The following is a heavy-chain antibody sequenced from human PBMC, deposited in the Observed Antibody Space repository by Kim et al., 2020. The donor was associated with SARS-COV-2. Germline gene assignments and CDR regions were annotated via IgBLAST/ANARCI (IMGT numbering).Heavy chain of an antibody. Sequence: VSVSSRITITPDTSKNQFSLQLNSVTPEDTAVYYCARERDYGGNSADFDYWGQGTLVTVSS. D-gene: IGHD4-17*01. V-gene: IGHV6-1*01. J-gene: IGHJ4*02. CDR3: ARERDYGGNSADFDY.